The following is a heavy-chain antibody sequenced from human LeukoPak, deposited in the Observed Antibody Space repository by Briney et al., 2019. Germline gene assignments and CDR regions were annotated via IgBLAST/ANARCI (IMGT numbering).Heavy chain of an antibody. V-gene: IGHV3-7*01. CDR2: IKQDGSEK. Sequence: GGSLRLSCAASGFTFSSYWMSWVRQAPGKGLEWVANIKQDGSEKYYVDSVKGRFTISRDNAKNSLYLQMNSLRAEDTAVYYCASDAPQGRAVAGWIGWYFDLWGRGTLVTVSS. J-gene: IGHJ2*01. CDR3: ASDAPQGRAVAGWIGWYFDL. D-gene: IGHD6-19*01. CDR1: GFTFSSYW.